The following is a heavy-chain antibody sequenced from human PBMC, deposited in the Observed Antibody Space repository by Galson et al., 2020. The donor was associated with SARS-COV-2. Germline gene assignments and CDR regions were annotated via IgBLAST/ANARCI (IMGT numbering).Heavy chain of an antibody. CDR3: ARGMVVVPAADHTYYYYYGMDV. D-gene: IGHD2-2*01. CDR2: INHSGST. J-gene: IGHJ6*02. V-gene: IGHV4-34*01. Sequence: ETSETRSLTCAVYGGSFSGYYWSWIRQPPGKGLEWIGEINHSGSTNYNPSLKSRVTISVDTSKNQFSLKLSSVTAADTAVYYCARGMVVVPAADHTYYYYYGMDVWGQGTTVTVSS. CDR1: GGSFSGYY.